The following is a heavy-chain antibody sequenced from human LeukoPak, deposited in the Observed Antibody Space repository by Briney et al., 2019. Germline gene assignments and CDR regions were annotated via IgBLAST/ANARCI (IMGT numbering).Heavy chain of an antibody. CDR1: GFTFSSFA. CDR3: AKQFGSGAPYYYYMDV. CDR2: ISAGGGST. J-gene: IGHJ6*03. V-gene: IGHV3-23*01. Sequence: PGGSLRLSCAASGFTFSSFAMSWVRQAPGKGLEWVSSISAGGGSTYYADFVKGRFTISRDNSQNTLYLQMNSLRAEDTAVHYYAKQFGSGAPYYYYMDVRGKGTTVIVSS. D-gene: IGHD3-10*01.